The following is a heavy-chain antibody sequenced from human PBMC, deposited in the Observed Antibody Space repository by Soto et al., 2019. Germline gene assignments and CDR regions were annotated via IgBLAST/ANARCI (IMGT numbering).Heavy chain of an antibody. V-gene: IGHV3-30*03. Sequence: PGGSLRLSCAASGFTFSSYGMHWVRQAPGKGLEWVAVISYDGSNKYYADSVKGRFTISRDNSKNTLYLQMNSLRAEDTAVYYCARSGSCFESNWFDPRGQRTPVTVSS. D-gene: IGHD1-26*01. J-gene: IGHJ5*02. CDR1: GFTFSSYG. CDR3: ARSGSCFESNWFDP. CDR2: ISYDGSNK.